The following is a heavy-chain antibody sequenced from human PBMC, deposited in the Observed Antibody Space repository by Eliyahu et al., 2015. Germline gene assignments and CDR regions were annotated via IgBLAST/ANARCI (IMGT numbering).Heavy chain of an antibody. CDR1: GFTFSSYD. V-gene: IGHV3-30*03. D-gene: IGHD1-20*01. CDR3: AANWNDEDY. J-gene: IGHJ4*02. Sequence: QVQLVESGGGVVQPGRSLXLSCXAXGFTFSSYDMHWVRQAPGKGLEWVAVISYDGSNKYYADSVKGRFTISRDNSKNTLYLQMNSLRPEDTAVYYCAANWNDEDYWGQGTLVTVSS. CDR2: ISYDGSNK.